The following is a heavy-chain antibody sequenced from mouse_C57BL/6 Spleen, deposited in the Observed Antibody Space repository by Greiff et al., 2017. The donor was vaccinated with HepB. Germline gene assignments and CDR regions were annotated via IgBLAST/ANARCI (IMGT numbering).Heavy chain of an antibody. CDR1: GYAFSSSW. V-gene: IGHV1-82*01. CDR2: IYPGDGDT. J-gene: IGHJ2*01. Sequence: VQLQQSGPELVKPGASVKISCKASGYAFSSSWMNWVKQRPGKGLEWIGRIYPGDGDTNYNGKFKGKATLTADKSSSTAYMQLSSLTSEDSAVYFCARGGWIPYYFDYWGQGTTLTVSS. CDR3: ARGGWIPYYFDY.